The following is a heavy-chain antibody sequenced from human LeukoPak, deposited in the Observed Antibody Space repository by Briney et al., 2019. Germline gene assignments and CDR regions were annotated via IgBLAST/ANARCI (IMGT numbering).Heavy chain of an antibody. V-gene: IGHV1-2*07. CDR2: INPNSDGI. Sequence: GASVKVSCKASGYTFTDHYMHWVRQAPGQGLEWMGWINPNSDGINNYAHKFQGRVTMTRDTSISTAYMELSRLRSDDTAVYYCARGAFSNWNDIDNWFDPWGRGTLVTVSS. CDR3: ARGAFSNWNDIDNWFDP. D-gene: IGHD1-20*01. CDR1: GYTFTDHY. J-gene: IGHJ5*02.